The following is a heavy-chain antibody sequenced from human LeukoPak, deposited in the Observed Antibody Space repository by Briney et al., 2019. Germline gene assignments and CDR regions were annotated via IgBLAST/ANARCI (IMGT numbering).Heavy chain of an antibody. CDR2: IYYTGST. CDR1: GGCISSYY. CDR3: ASRPLLWFGELSDY. V-gene: IGHV4-59*01. D-gene: IGHD3-10*01. J-gene: IGHJ4*02. Sequence: PSETLSLTCTVSGGCISSYYWSWIRQPPGKGLEGIGNIYYTGSTNYSPSLKSRVTISVDTSKNQFSLRLSSVTAADTAVYYCASRPLLWFGELSDYWGQGTLVTVSS.